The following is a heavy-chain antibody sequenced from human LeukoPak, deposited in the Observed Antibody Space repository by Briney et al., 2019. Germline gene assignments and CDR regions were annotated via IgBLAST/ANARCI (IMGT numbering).Heavy chain of an antibody. CDR1: GGSISSSSYY. Sequence: PSETLSLTCTVSGGSISSSSYYWGWIRQPPGKGLEWIESIYYSGSTYYNPSLKSRVTISVDTSKNQFSLKLSSVTAADTAVYYCARGGVAPSGGPFFDYWGQGTLVTVSS. D-gene: IGHD3-16*01. CDR3: ARGGVAPSGGPFFDY. V-gene: IGHV4-39*01. J-gene: IGHJ4*02. CDR2: IYYSGST.